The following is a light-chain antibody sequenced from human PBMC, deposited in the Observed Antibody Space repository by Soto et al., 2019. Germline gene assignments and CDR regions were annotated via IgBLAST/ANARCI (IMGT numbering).Light chain of an antibody. J-gene: IGKJ4*01. Sequence: EIVLTQSPSTLSLSPGERATLSCRASQSVSSYLAWYQQKPGQAPRLLIYDASNRATGVPARFSGSGSGTDFTLTISSLEPEDFAVYYCQHRSSWPLTFGGGTKLEIK. CDR2: DAS. V-gene: IGKV3-11*01. CDR3: QHRSSWPLT. CDR1: QSVSSY.